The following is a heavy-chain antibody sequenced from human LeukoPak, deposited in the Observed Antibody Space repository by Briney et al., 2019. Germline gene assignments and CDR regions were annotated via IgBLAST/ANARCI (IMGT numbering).Heavy chain of an antibody. CDR1: SGSFSGYY. CDR2: INHSGGT. D-gene: IGHD3-10*01. J-gene: IGHJ4*02. CDR3: ARGLYYGSSFYFDY. Sequence: KPSETQSLTCAVYSGSFSGYYWSWIRQPPGKGLEWIGKINHSGGTNCNPSLKSRVTISVDTSKNQFSLKLNSVTAADTAVYYCARGLYYGSSFYFDYWGQGSLVTVSS. V-gene: IGHV4-34*01.